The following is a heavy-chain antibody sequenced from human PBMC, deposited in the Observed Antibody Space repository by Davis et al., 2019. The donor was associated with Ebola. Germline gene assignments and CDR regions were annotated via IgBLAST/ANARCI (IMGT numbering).Heavy chain of an antibody. V-gene: IGHV3-74*01. J-gene: IGHJ4*02. CDR2: VSGDGSST. CDR1: GFTFSNYY. Sequence: PGGSLRLSCVASGFTFSNYYMHWVRQAPGKGQVWVSRVSGDGSSTSYADFVKGRLTISRDNAKNTLYLQMNNLRAEDTAVYYCAKDLWELRGVFDYWGQGTLVTVSS. CDR3: AKDLWELRGVFDY. D-gene: IGHD1-26*01.